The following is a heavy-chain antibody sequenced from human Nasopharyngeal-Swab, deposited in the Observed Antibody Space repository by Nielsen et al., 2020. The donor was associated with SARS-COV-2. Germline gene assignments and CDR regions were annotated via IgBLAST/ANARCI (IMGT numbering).Heavy chain of an antibody. CDR2: ISGSGGST. CDR3: AKDPGGPYYYYGMDV. V-gene: IGHV3-23*01. J-gene: IGHJ6*02. Sequence: GESLKISCAASGFTFSSYAMSWVRQAPGKGLEWVSAISGSGGSTYYADSVKGRFTISRDNSKNTLYLQMNSLRAEDTDVYYCAKDPGGPYYYYGMDVWGQGTTVTVSS. CDR1: GFTFSSYA. D-gene: IGHD3-10*01.